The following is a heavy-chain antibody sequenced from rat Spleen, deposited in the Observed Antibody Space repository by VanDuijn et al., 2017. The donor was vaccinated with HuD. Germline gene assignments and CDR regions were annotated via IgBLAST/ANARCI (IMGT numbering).Heavy chain of an antibody. CDR2: ITNSGGST. J-gene: IGHJ4*01. CDR3: ARLRSGTGVMDA. V-gene: IGHV5-31*01. Sequence: EVQLVESGGGLVQPGRSLKLSCVASGFTFNSFWMSWIRQAPGKGLEWVASITNSGGSTYYGDSVKGRFTISRDNAKSTLYLQMNSLRSEDTATYYCARLRSGTGVMDAWGQGASVTVSS. CDR1: GFTFNSFW. D-gene: IGHD1-1*01.